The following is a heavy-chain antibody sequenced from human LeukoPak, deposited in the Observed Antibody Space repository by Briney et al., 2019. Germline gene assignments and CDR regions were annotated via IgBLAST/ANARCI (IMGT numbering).Heavy chain of an antibody. V-gene: IGHV3-23*01. CDR3: AKGLNYDFWSGYYTNDY. D-gene: IGHD3-3*01. CDR1: GFTFSSYA. J-gene: IGHJ4*02. CDR2: ISGSGGST. Sequence: GGSLRLSCAASGFTFSSYAMSWVRQAPGKGLEWVSAISGSGGSTYYADPVKGRFTISRDNSKNTLYLQMNSLRAEDTAVYYCAKGLNYDFWSGYYTNDYWGQGTLLTVSS.